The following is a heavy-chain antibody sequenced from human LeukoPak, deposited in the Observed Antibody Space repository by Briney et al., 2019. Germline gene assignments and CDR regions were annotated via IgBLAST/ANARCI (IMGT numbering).Heavy chain of an antibody. CDR1: GDSFTSVTDY. CDR2: GDYSGST. CDR3: AREATMVRGLSWFDP. V-gene: IGHV4-39*07. J-gene: IGHJ5*02. Sequence: SETLSLTCTVSGDSFTSVTDYWAWIRQPPGKGLEWIASGDYSGSTYYSPSLKSRVNISVDTSENQLSLKLNSVTAADTAVYYCAREATMVRGLSWFDPWGQGTLVTVSS. D-gene: IGHD3-10*01.